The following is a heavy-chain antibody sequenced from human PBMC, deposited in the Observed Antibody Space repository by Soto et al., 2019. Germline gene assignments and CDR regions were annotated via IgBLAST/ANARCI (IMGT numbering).Heavy chain of an antibody. J-gene: IGHJ2*01. V-gene: IGHV4-59*08. CDR1: GGSISSYY. CDR3: ARFNWYFDL. Sequence: QVQLQESGPGLVKPSETLSLTCTVSGGSISSYYWXWIRQPPGKGLEWIGYIYYSGSTNYNPSLKSRVAISVDTSKNQFSLKLSSVTAADTAVYYCARFNWYFDLWGRGTLVTVSS. CDR2: IYYSGST.